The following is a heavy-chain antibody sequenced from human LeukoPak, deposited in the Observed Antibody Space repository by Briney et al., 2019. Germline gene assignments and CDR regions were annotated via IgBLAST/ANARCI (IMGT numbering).Heavy chain of an antibody. D-gene: IGHD2/OR15-2a*01. CDR3: ARRSFLNWFDP. Sequence: SETLSLTCAVYGGSFRGYYWSWIRQPPGKGLEWIGEINHSGSTNYNPSLKSRVTISVDTSKNQFSLKLSSVTAADTAVYYCARRSFLNWFDPWGQGTLVTVSS. J-gene: IGHJ5*02. CDR1: GGSFRGYY. CDR2: INHSGST. V-gene: IGHV4-34*01.